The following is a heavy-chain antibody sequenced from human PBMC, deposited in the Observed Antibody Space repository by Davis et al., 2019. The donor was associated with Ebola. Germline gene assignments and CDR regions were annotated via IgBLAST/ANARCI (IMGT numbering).Heavy chain of an antibody. D-gene: IGHD3-10*01. CDR1: GFTFSSYA. V-gene: IGHV3-23*01. J-gene: IGHJ4*02. CDR2: ISGSGGST. CDR3: AKDRERSSYYFDH. Sequence: GESLKISCAASGFTFSSYAMSWVRQAPGKGLEWVSAISGSGGSTYYADSVKGRFTISRDSFKSTVFLQMNSLRADDTAVYYCAKDRERSSYYFDHWGQGTLVTVSS.